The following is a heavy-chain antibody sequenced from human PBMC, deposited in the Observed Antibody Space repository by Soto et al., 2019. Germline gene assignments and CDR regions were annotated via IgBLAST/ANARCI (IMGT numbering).Heavy chain of an antibody. D-gene: IGHD7-27*01. CDR2: IYWDDDK. CDR3: AHSLIPNWGSRGAFDY. J-gene: IGHJ4*02. Sequence: QITLKESGPTLVKPTQTLTLTCTFSGFSLSTSGVGVGWIRQHPGNALEWLALIYWDDDKRYSPSLKSRLTITKDTSKNQVVLTMTNMDPVDTATYYCAHSLIPNWGSRGAFDYWGQGTLVTVSS. V-gene: IGHV2-5*02. CDR1: GFSLSTSGVG.